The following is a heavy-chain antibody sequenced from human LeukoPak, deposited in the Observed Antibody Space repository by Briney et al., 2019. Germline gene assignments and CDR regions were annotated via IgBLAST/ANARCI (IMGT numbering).Heavy chain of an antibody. CDR3: ARGGDCSSTSCLSGVDV. V-gene: IGHV3-21*01. D-gene: IGHD2-2*01. CDR2: ISSSSSYI. J-gene: IGHJ6*04. Sequence: PGGSLRLSCAASGFTFSSYSMNWVRQAPGKGLEWVSSISSSSSYICYADSVKGRFTISRDNAKNSLYLQMNSLRAEDTAVYYCARGGDCSSTSCLSGVDVWGKGTTVTVSS. CDR1: GFTFSSYS.